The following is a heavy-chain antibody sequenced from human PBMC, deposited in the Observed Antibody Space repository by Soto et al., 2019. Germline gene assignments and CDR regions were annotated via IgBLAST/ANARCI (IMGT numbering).Heavy chain of an antibody. Sequence: HVQLVQSGAEVKKPGASVKVSCKASGYTFTDSAMHWVRQAPGQGLEWMAWINPNSGVTRYAQKFQGRVTTTRDTSITTGYMELSRLTSDDTAVYYCARDLTGDVGGWGQGTLVTVSS. D-gene: IGHD7-27*01. CDR3: ARDLTGDVGG. CDR2: INPNSGVT. CDR1: GYTFTDSA. J-gene: IGHJ4*02. V-gene: IGHV1-2*02.